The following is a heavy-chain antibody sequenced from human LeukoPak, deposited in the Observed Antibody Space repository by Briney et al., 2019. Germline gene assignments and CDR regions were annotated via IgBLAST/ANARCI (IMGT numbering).Heavy chain of an antibody. D-gene: IGHD3-10*01. CDR3: ARWSGESSGNYHFDY. Sequence: GRSLRLSCAASGFTFSSSGMHWFRQAPGKGLEWVAVIWYDGTNKYYADSVKGRFTISRDNSKNTLYLQMNSLRAEDTAVYYCARWSGESSGNYHFDYWGQGTLVTVSS. CDR1: GFTFSSSG. J-gene: IGHJ4*02. V-gene: IGHV3-33*01. CDR2: IWYDGTNK.